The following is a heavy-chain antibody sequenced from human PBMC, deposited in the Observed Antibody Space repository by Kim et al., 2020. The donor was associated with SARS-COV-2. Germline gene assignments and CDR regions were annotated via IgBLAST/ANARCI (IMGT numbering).Heavy chain of an antibody. D-gene: IGHD3-3*01. CDR2: IYYSGST. J-gene: IGHJ3*02. Sequence: SETLSLTCTVSGGSISSYYWSWIRQPPGKGLEWIGYIYYSGSTNYNPSLKSRVTISVDTSKNQFSLKLSSVTAADTAVYYCARHKERGITIFGVVIELAFDIWGQGTMVTVSS. V-gene: IGHV4-59*13. CDR3: ARHKERGITIFGVVIELAFDI. CDR1: GGSISSYY.